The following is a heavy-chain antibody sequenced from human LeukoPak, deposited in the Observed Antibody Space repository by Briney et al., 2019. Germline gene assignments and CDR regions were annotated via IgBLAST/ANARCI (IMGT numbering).Heavy chain of an antibody. V-gene: IGHV4-4*02. J-gene: IGHJ5*02. CDR1: GGSISSSNW. D-gene: IGHD3-22*01. CDR3: AREGNYYDTSLVEYNWFDP. Sequence: SETLSLTCAVSGGSISSSNWWSWVRQPPGKGLEWIGTIYERGRTNYNPSLQSRVTISVDTSKNQFSLKLSSVTAADTAVYYCAREGNYYDTSLVEYNWFDPWGQGTLVTVSS. CDR2: IYERGRT.